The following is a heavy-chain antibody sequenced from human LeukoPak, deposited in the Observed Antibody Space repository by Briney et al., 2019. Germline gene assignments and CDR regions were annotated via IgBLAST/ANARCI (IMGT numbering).Heavy chain of an antibody. CDR1: GFTFSSYE. Sequence: PGGSLRLSCAASGFTFSSYEMNWVRQAPGEGLEWVSYISSSGSTIYYADSMKGRFTISRDSAKNSLYLQMNSLRAEDTAVYYCARQRYQRDAFDIWGQGTMVTVSS. J-gene: IGHJ3*02. CDR3: ARQRYQRDAFDI. CDR2: ISSSGSTI. D-gene: IGHD2-2*01. V-gene: IGHV3-48*03.